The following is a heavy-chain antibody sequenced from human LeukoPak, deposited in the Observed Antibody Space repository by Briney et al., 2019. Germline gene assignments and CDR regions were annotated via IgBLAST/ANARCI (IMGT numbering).Heavy chain of an antibody. V-gene: IGHV3-23*01. CDR1: GFTFSSYA. J-gene: IGHJ4*02. D-gene: IGHD5-24*01. CDR3: AKDKGVEMATITEYGFDY. Sequence: GGSLRLSCAASGFTFSSYAMSWVRQAPGKGLEWVSAISGSGGSTYYADSVKGRFTISRDNSKNTLYLQMNSLRAEDTAVYYCAKDKGVEMATITEYGFDYWGQGTLVTVSS. CDR2: ISGSGGST.